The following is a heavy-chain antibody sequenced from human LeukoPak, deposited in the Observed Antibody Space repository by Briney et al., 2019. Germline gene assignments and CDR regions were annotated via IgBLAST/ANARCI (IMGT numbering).Heavy chain of an antibody. D-gene: IGHD6-13*01. CDR1: GFTFSSYG. V-gene: IGHV3-33*01. J-gene: IGHJ4*02. Sequence: PGGSLRLSCAASGFTFSSYGMHWVRQAPGKGLEWVAVIWYDGSNKYYADSVKGRFTISRDNSKNTLYLQMNSLRAEDTAVYYCARDLIAAAGLDWGQGTLVTVSS. CDR3: ARDLIAAAGLD. CDR2: IWYDGSNK.